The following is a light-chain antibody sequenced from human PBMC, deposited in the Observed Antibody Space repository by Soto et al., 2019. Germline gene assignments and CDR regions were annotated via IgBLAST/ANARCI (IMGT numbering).Light chain of an antibody. Sequence: ERAMTQSPATLSVSPGERATLSCRASESVGSTLARYQQKPGQAPRLLIHDTSIRAPGIPVRFIGSGSGTEFTLTINGVQSEDSSVYYCQNQHDWPFVFGPGTKVDV. CDR3: QNQHDWPFV. V-gene: IGKV3-15*01. CDR2: DTS. J-gene: IGKJ3*01. CDR1: ESVGST.